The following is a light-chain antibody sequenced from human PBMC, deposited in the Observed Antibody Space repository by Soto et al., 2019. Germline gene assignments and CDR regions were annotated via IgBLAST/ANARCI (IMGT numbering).Light chain of an antibody. V-gene: IGKV3-20*01. CDR3: QQSGTTPRT. J-gene: IGKJ5*01. Sequence: EIVLTQSPGTLSLSPGERATLSCRASQSVSNNYLAWYQQKPGQAPRLLIYGASSRATGIPDRFSGSGSGTDFTLTISRLEPEDFAVYYCQQSGTTPRTFGQGTRLEIK. CDR1: QSVSNNY. CDR2: GAS.